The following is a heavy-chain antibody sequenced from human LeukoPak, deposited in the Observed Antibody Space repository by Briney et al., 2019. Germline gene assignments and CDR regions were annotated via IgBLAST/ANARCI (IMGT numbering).Heavy chain of an antibody. V-gene: IGHV4-30-2*01. Sequence: SETLSLTCTVSGGSISSGGYYWSWIRQPPGKGLEWIGYIYHSGSTYYNPSLKSRVTISVDRSKNQFSLKLSSVTAADTAVYYCARAPDRIVGATHPGDYWGQGTLVTVSS. D-gene: IGHD1-26*01. CDR2: IYHSGST. CDR1: GGSISSGGYY. J-gene: IGHJ4*02. CDR3: ARAPDRIVGATHPGDY.